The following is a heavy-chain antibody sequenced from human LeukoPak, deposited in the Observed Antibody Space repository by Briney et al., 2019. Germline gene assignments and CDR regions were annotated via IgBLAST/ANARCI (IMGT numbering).Heavy chain of an antibody. CDR1: GLTFSSYG. CDR3: ARDPSGGSYYYGMDV. D-gene: IGHD2-15*01. V-gene: IGHV3-33*01. J-gene: IGHJ6*02. Sequence: PGGSLRLSCAASGLTFSSYGMHWVRQAPGNGLEWVAVIWFDGSYKYYADSVKGRFTISRDNSKNTLYLQMGSLRAEDTAVYFCARDPSGGSYYYGMDVWGQGTTVTVSS. CDR2: IWFDGSYK.